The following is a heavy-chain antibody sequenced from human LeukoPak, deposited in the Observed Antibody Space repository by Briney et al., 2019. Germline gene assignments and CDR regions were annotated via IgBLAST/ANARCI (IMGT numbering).Heavy chain of an antibody. J-gene: IGHJ4*02. CDR3: AKQSYARSLGE. Sequence: GGSLRLSCATSGIPFSDFSMSWVRQAPGKGLEWISTTNSGGTSTYYAESVKGRFIISRDNSKNTLYLQMSSLRVEDTAVYYCAKQSYARSLGEGGPGTLVSVSS. V-gene: IGHV3-23*01. CDR1: GIPFSDFS. D-gene: IGHD2-8*01. CDR2: TNSGGTST.